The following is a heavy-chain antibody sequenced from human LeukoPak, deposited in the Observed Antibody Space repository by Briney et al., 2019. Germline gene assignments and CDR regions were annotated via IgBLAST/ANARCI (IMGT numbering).Heavy chain of an antibody. CDR1: GFTFSSYW. Sequence: GGSLRLSCAASGFTFSSYWMHWVRQAPGKGLEWVAVISYDGSNKYYADSVKGRFTISRDNSKNTLYLQMNSLRAEDTAVYYCAREEVTYYYYYGMDVWGQGTTVTVSS. J-gene: IGHJ6*02. CDR3: AREEVTYYYYYGMDV. CDR2: ISYDGSNK. V-gene: IGHV3-30-3*01. D-gene: IGHD4-11*01.